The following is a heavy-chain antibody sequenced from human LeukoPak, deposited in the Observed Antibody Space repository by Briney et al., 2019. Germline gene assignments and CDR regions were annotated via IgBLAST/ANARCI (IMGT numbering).Heavy chain of an antibody. V-gene: IGHV4-38-2*01. CDR3: VRAMIDDAFDI. J-gene: IGHJ3*02. CDR2: MYHGGSP. Sequence: PSETLSLTCAVSGYSISSGYYWGWIRQPPGKGLEWIASMYHGGSPYYNPSLKSRVTISLDTSKNQFSLKLSSVTAADTAVYYCVRAMIDDAFDIWGQGTMVTVSS. D-gene: IGHD3-22*01. CDR1: GYSISSGYY.